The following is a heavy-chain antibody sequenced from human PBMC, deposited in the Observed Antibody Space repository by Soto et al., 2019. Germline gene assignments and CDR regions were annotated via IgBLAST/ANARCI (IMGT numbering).Heavy chain of an antibody. D-gene: IGHD1-1*01. CDR3: ARDRSNSPDYFDY. CDR2: IYYRGST. V-gene: IGHV4-30-4*01. CDR1: GGSISSDDYY. J-gene: IGHJ4*02. Sequence: SETLSLTCTVSGGSISSDDYYWRWIRQPPGEGLEWIGYIYYRGSTSYNPSLQSRLTISIDTSKNQFSLELTSVTAADTAVYYCARDRSNSPDYFDYWGQGILVTVSS.